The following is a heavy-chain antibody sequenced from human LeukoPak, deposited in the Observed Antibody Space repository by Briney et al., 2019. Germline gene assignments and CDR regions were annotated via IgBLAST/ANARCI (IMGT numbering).Heavy chain of an antibody. CDR3: ASGDYSSGWYLDY. Sequence: GGSLRLSCAASAFTFSSNWMHWVRQAPGKGLEWVSSISSSSSYIYYADSVKGRFTISRDNAKNSLYLQMNSLRAEDTAVYYCASGDYSSGWYLDYWGQGTLVTVSS. D-gene: IGHD6-19*01. J-gene: IGHJ4*02. CDR2: ISSSSSYI. V-gene: IGHV3-21*01. CDR1: AFTFSSNW.